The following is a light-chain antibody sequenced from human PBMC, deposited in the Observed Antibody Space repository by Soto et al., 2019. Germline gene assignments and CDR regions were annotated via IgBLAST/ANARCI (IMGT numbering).Light chain of an antibody. CDR1: SSNIGKSS. CDR2: SNN. V-gene: IGLV1-47*02. CDR3: AAWDDGLNGYV. Sequence: QSVLTQSPSASGPPGQRVTIPCSGSSSNIGKSSVYWYQQFPGTAPKLLIYSNNKRPSGVPDRFSAAKSGTSASLAISGLRSEDEADYYCAAWDDGLNGYVFGTGTKVTVL. J-gene: IGLJ1*01.